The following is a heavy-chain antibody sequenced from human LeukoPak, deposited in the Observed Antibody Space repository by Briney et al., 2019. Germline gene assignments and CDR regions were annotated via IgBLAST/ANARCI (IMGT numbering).Heavy chain of an antibody. V-gene: IGHV3-48*01. J-gene: IGHJ4*02. D-gene: IGHD3-22*01. CDR2: ISSSSSTI. Sequence: SGGSLRLSCAASGFTFSSYSMNWVRQAPGKGLEWVSYISSSSSTIYYADSVKGRFTISRDNSKNSLYLQMNSMRSEDTALYYCARVSRRYYYDSSGYLGYWGQGTLVTVSS. CDR1: GFTFSSYS. CDR3: ARVSRRYYYDSSGYLGY.